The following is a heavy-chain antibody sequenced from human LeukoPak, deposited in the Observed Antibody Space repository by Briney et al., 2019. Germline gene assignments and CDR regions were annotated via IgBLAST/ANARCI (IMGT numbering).Heavy chain of an antibody. D-gene: IGHD3-10*01. V-gene: IGHV4-59*01. J-gene: IGHJ6*03. Sequence: PSETLSLTCSVSGGSISTYYWSWIRQPPGKGLEWIGYIYYSGSTNYNPSLKSRVTMSVDTSKNQFSLKLSSVTAADTAVYYCARGVRGANYYYYYMDVWGKGTTVTVSS. CDR3: ARGVRGANYYYYYMDV. CDR1: GGSISTYY. CDR2: IYYSGST.